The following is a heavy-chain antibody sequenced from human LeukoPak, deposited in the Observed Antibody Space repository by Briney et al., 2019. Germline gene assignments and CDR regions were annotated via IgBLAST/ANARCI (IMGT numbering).Heavy chain of an antibody. Sequence: GGSLRLSCAASGFTFSSYSMNWVRQAPGTGLEWVSSISSSSSYIYYADSVKGRFTISGDNAKNSLYLQMNSLRAEDTAVYYCARVSTVTRLGFDYWGQGTLVTVSS. CDR2: ISSSSSYI. J-gene: IGHJ4*02. CDR3: ARVSTVTRLGFDY. D-gene: IGHD4-17*01. CDR1: GFTFSSYS. V-gene: IGHV3-21*01.